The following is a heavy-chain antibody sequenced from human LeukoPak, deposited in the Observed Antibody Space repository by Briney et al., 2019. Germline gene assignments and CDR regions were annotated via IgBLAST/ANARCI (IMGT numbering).Heavy chain of an antibody. CDR3: ARDGGDWGY. J-gene: IGHJ4*02. D-gene: IGHD2-21*01. CDR1: GGSISSSSYY. CDR2: IYYSGST. Sequence: SETLSLTCTVSGGSISSSSYYWGWIRQPPGKGLEWIGSIYYSGSTYYNPSLKSRVTISVDTSKNQFSLKLSSVTAADTAVYYCARDGGDWGYWGQGTLVTVSS. V-gene: IGHV4-39*07.